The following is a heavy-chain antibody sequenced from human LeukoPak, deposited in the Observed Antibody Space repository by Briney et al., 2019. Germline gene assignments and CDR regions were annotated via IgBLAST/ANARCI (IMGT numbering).Heavy chain of an antibody. CDR3: ARGPPEAAFYHSYYFDY. V-gene: IGHV3-64*01. CDR2: ISSNGGST. J-gene: IGHJ4*02. D-gene: IGHD3-3*02. Sequence: GGSLRLSCAASGFTFSSYAMHWVRQAPGKGLEYVSAISSNGGSTYYANSVKGRFTISRDNSKNTLYLQMGSLRAEDMAVYYCARGPPEAAFYHSYYFDYWGQGTLVTVSS. CDR1: GFTFSSYA.